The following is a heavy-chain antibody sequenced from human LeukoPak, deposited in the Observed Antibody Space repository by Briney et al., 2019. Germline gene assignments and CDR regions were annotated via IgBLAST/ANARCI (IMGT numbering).Heavy chain of an antibody. V-gene: IGHV4-34*01. J-gene: IGHJ4*02. CDR3: ARVGIYRPGSSYFDH. CDR1: GGSFSDYR. Sequence: SETLSLTCAVYGGSFSDYRWSWIRQPPGKGVEWSGEINHRGSTSYNSSLKSRVSISVDTSKNQFSLKLSSVTAADTAVYFCARVGIYRPGSSYFDHWGQGTLVAVSS. D-gene: IGHD3-10*01. CDR2: INHRGST.